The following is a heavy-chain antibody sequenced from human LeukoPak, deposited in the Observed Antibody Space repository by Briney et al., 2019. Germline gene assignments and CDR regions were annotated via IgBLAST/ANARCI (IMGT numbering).Heavy chain of an antibody. V-gene: IGHV1-2*02. CDR1: GYTFTGYY. CDR3: ARDRGYSYGQMVNWFDP. D-gene: IGHD5-18*01. Sequence: ASVKVSCKASGYTFTGYYMHWVRQAPGQGLEWMGWINPNSGGTNYAQKFQGRVTMTRDTSISTAYMELSRLRSDDTAVYYCARDRGYSYGQMVNWFDPWGQGTLVTVSS. CDR2: INPNSGGT. J-gene: IGHJ5*02.